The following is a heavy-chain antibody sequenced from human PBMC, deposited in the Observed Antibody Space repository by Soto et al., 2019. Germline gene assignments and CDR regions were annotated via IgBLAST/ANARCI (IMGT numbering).Heavy chain of an antibody. V-gene: IGHV3-23*01. J-gene: IGHJ4*02. D-gene: IGHD6-6*01. CDR1: GFTFSSYA. Sequence: EVQLLESGGGLVQPGGSLRLSCAASGFTFSSYAMSWVRQAPGKGLEWVSSISSSGGSTYYADSVKGRFTISRDNSKNTLYLQMNSLRPEDTAVYYCAKVMFSGQLALGECFDYWGQGTLVTVSA. CDR3: AKVMFSGQLALGECFDY. CDR2: ISSSGGST.